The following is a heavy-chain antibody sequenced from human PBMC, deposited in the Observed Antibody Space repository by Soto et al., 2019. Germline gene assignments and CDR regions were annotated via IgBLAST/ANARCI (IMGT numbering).Heavy chain of an antibody. CDR3: AGLTIDYDILTGPFYYYYMDV. Sequence: SETLSLTCTVSGGSISSSSYYWGWIRQPPGKGLEWIGSIYYSGSTYYNPSLKSRVTISVDTSKNQFSLKLSSVTAADTAVYYCAGLTIDYDILTGPFYYYYMDVWGKGTTVTVSS. J-gene: IGHJ6*03. D-gene: IGHD3-9*01. CDR2: IYYSGST. CDR1: GGSISSSSYY. V-gene: IGHV4-39*01.